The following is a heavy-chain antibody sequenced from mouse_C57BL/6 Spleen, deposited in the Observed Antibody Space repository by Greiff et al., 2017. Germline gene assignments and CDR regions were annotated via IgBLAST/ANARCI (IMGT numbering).Heavy chain of an antibody. Sequence: VKLMESGAELARPGASVKLSCKASGYTFTSYGISWVKQRTGQGLEWIGEIYPRSGNTYYNEKFKGKATLTADKSSSTAYMELRSLTSEDSAVYFCARGDGTDAMDYWGQGTSVTVSS. CDR1: GYTFTSYG. D-gene: IGHD4-1*01. CDR2: IYPRSGNT. V-gene: IGHV1-81*01. CDR3: ARGDGTDAMDY. J-gene: IGHJ4*01.